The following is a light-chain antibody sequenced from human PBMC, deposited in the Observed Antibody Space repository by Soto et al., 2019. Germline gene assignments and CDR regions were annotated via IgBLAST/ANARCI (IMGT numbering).Light chain of an antibody. CDR2: GAS. CDR3: QQYGSSPRT. V-gene: IGKV3-20*01. J-gene: IGKJ1*01. Sequence: EIVLTQSPGTLSLSPGERATLSCRASQSVSSSYLAWYHQKRGQAPRRLISGASSRATGIPDRFSGSGSGTDFTLTISRLEPEDFGVYYWQQYGSSPRTFGQGTKV. CDR1: QSVSSSY.